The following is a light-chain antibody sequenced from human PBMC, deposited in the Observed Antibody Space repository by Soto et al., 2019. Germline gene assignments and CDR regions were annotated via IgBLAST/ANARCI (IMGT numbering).Light chain of an antibody. CDR1: QSVSSN. CDR3: QQFNNWPLYT. Sequence: EIVMTQSPATLSVSPGERASLSCRASQSVSSNLAWYQQKPGQAPRLLMFSASTRATGIPARFSGSGSGTDFTLTISSLQSEDVAAYYCQQFNNWPLYTFGQGTKLEIK. J-gene: IGKJ2*01. V-gene: IGKV3-15*01. CDR2: SAS.